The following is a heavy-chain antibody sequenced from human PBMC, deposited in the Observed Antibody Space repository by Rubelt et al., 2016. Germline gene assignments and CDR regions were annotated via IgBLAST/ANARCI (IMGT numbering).Heavy chain of an antibody. D-gene: IGHD6-19*01. J-gene: IGHJ2*01. Sequence: QVQLQQWGAGLLKPSETLSLTCAVYGGSFSGYYWSWIRQPPGKGLEWIGYIYYSWTTYYNPSLKSRVTMSLGTSKNQFSLILGSVTAVDTAVYYCARCSSSDCQGFDLLGRGTLVTGSS. CDR2: IYYSWTT. CDR1: GGSFSGYY. V-gene: IGHV4-34*01. CDR3: ARCSSSDCQGFDL.